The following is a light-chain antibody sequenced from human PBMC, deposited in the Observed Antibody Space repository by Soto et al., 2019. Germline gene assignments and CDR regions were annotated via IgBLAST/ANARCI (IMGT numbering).Light chain of an antibody. Sequence: QSVLTQPSSVSGSPGQSITISCTGTSRDIGNYNYVSWYQHHPGKAPKLMIYEVTSRPSGVSDRFSGSKSGMTASLTISGLQPEDEADYFCASYRSANPLVVFRTGTKVNVL. V-gene: IGLV2-14*01. CDR3: ASYRSANPLVV. J-gene: IGLJ1*01. CDR2: EVT. CDR1: SRDIGNYNY.